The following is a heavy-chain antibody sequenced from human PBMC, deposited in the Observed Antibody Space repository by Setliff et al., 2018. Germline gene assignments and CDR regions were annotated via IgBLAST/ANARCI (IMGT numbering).Heavy chain of an antibody. V-gene: IGHV4-4*07. CDR1: GGSISTYY. J-gene: IGHJ6*03. CDR2: VFVSGST. CDR3: ARVSGFQYMDV. Sequence: PSETLSLTCTVSGGSISTYYWSWIRRPAGEGLEWIGRVFVSGSTNYNPSLKSRVTISLDTSKNQFSLNLSSLTAADTAVYYCARVSGFQYMDVWGKGTTVTVSS. D-gene: IGHD3-3*01.